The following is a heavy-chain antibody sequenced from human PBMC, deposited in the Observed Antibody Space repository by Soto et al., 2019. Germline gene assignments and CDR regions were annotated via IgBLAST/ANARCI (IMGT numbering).Heavy chain of an antibody. CDR1: CGTISGYY. J-gene: IGHJ5*02. CDR2: IYSSGST. CDR3: ARGQRFSDWFDP. D-gene: IGHD3-3*01. V-gene: IGHV4-4*07. Sequence: SETLSLTCTVTCGTISGYYWTWIRQSAGGGLEWSGRIYSSGSTNYNPSLKSRVTISLDTSMNHFSLRISSVTAADTAVYYCARGQRFSDWFDPWGQGTLVTVSS.